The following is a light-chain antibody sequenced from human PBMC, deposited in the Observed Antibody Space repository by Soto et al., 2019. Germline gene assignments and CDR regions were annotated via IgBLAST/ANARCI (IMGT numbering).Light chain of an antibody. CDR3: SSYTRSSTLVV. CDR1: SSDVGNYDS. V-gene: IGLV2-18*02. Sequence: QSALTQPPSASGSPGQSVTISCTGTSSDVGNYDSVSWYQHHPGKAPQAVIYEVNKRPSGVPDRFSGSKSGNTASLTVSGLQAEDEADYYCSSYTRSSTLVVFGGGTKLTVL. J-gene: IGLJ2*01. CDR2: EVN.